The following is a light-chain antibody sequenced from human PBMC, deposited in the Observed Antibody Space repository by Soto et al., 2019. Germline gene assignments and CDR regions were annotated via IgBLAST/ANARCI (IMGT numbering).Light chain of an antibody. V-gene: IGKV3-20*01. CDR1: QRVTNNY. CDR2: GAS. J-gene: IGKJ1*01. CDR3: HQYGSSPRT. Sequence: EVVLTQSPGTLSLSPGEGATLSCRTSQRVTNNYLAWYQQKPGHPPKLLIYGASSRDTGIPDRFSGSGSGTDFTLTISKMELEDFAMYFCHQYGSSPRTFGKGTKVEF.